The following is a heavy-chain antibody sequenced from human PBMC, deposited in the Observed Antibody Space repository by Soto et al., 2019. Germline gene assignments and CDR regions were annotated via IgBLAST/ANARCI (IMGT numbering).Heavy chain of an antibody. CDR2: IIPIFGTA. CDR1: GGTFSSYA. V-gene: IGHV1-69*13. Sequence: SVKVSCKASGGTFSSYAISWVRQAPGQGLEWMGGIIPIFGTANYAQKFQGRVTITADESTSTAYMELSSLRSEDTAVYYCARDLNHIVVVPAAIRGVDAFDIWGQGTMVTVSS. CDR3: ARDLNHIVVVPAAIRGVDAFDI. D-gene: IGHD2-2*02. J-gene: IGHJ3*02.